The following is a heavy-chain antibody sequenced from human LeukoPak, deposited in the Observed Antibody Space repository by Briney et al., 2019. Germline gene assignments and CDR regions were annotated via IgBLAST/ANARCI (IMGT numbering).Heavy chain of an antibody. J-gene: IGHJ1*01. CDR2: ISAYNGNT. CDR3: ARAIAVTGTTTDFQH. Sequence: ASVKVSCKASGYTFTSYGISWVRQAPGQGLEWMGWISAYNGNTNYAQKLQGRVTMTTDTSTSTAYMELRSLRSDDTAVYYCARAIAVTGTTTDFQHRGQGTLVTVSS. CDR1: GYTFTSYG. V-gene: IGHV1-18*01. D-gene: IGHD6-19*01.